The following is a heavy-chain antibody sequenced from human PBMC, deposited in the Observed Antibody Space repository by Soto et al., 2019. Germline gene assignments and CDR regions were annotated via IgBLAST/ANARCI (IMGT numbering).Heavy chain of an antibody. Sequence: PGGSLRLSCAASGFTFSSYAVSWVRQAPGKGMEWVSAISGSGGSTYYADSVKGRFTISRDNSQNTLYLQMNSLRAEDTAVFYCAKGIYSISAGGYFDYWGQGTLLTVSS. CDR3: AKGIYSISAGGYFDY. J-gene: IGHJ4*02. CDR1: GFTFSSYA. V-gene: IGHV3-23*01. D-gene: IGHD1-26*01. CDR2: ISGSGGST.